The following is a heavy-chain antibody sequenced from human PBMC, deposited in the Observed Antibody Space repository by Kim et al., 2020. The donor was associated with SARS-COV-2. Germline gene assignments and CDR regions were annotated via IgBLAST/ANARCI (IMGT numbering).Heavy chain of an antibody. J-gene: IGHJ4*02. CDR3: ASSSSWYAARFDY. Sequence: YNPSLKSRVTISVDKSKTQFSLKLSSVTAADTAVYYCASSSSWYAARFDYWGQGTLVTVSS. D-gene: IGHD6-13*01. V-gene: IGHV4-4*02.